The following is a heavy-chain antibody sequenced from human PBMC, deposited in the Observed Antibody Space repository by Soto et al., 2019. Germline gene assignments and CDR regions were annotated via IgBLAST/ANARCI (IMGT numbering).Heavy chain of an antibody. Sequence: SETLSLTCTVSGGSISSYYWSWIRQPPGKGLEWIGYIYYSGSTNYNPSLKSRVTISVDTSKNQFSLKLSSVTAADTAVYYCARDNLIGGGLVTDHWGQGTLVTVSS. CDR3: ARDNLIGGGLVTDH. J-gene: IGHJ4*02. CDR2: IYYSGST. D-gene: IGHD2-21*02. V-gene: IGHV4-59*01. CDR1: GGSISSYY.